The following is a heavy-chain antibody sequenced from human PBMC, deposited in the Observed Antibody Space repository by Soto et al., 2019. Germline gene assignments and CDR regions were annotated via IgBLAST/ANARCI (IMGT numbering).Heavy chain of an antibody. CDR1: GLSLSAGRVG. V-gene: IGHV2-5*01. J-gene: IGHJ4*02. CDR2: ISWNDNK. Sequence: QITLKESRPTLVKPTQTLTLTCAFSGLSLSAGRVGVGWIRQPPGKALEWLALISWNDNKRYSPSLKSRHTIPKDTSKNRVVLTMTNMDPVDTATYYCARRIIVPPAGIREFDYWGQGALVTVSS. CDR3: ARRIIVPPAGIREFDY. D-gene: IGHD2-2*01.